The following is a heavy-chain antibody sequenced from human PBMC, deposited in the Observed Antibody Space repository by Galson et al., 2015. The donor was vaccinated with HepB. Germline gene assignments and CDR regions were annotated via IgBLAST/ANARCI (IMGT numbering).Heavy chain of an antibody. CDR1: GYTFTSYG. Sequence: SVKVSCKASGYTFTSYGISWVRQAPGQGLEWMGWISAYNGNTNYAQKLQGRVTMTTDTSTSTAYMELRSLRSDDTAVYYCARVDTGYDFWSGARAWFDPWGQGTLVTVSS. CDR2: ISAYNGNT. D-gene: IGHD3-3*01. V-gene: IGHV1-18*04. CDR3: ARVDTGYDFWSGARAWFDP. J-gene: IGHJ5*02.